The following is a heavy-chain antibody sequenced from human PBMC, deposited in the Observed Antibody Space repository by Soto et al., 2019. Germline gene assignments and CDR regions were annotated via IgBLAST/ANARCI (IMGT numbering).Heavy chain of an antibody. V-gene: IGHV3-74*01. CDR3: ARERASGMDV. CDR2: INSDGSST. J-gene: IGHJ6*02. CDR1: GSPFISYG. Sequence: GGFLILSCASPGSPFISYGMHWVRQAPGKGLVWVSRINSDGSSTSYADSVKGRFTISRDNAKNTLYLQMNSLRAEDTAVYYCARERASGMDVWGQGT.